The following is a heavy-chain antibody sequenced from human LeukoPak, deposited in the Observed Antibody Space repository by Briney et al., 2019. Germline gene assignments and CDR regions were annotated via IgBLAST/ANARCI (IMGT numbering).Heavy chain of an antibody. D-gene: IGHD3-10*01. V-gene: IGHV5-10-1*01. J-gene: IGHJ4*02. Sequence: GESLRISCKGSGYSFTSYWISWVGQMPGKGLEWMGRIDPSDSYTNYRPSFQGHVTISADKSIGTAYLQWSSLKASVTAMYYCASMVRGVIEDDYWGQGTLVTVSS. CDR2: IDPSDSYT. CDR3: ASMVRGVIEDDY. CDR1: GYSFTSYW.